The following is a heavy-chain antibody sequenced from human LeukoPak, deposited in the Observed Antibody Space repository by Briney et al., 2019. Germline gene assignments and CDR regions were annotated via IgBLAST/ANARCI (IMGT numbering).Heavy chain of an antibody. CDR1: GGSISSYY. V-gene: IGHV4-59*01. CDR2: IYYSGST. J-gene: IGHJ5*02. D-gene: IGHD2-15*01. CDR3: ARSYGGVVAASFDP. Sequence: SETLSLTCTVSGGSISSYYWSWIRQPPGKGLEWIGCIYYSGSTNYNPSLKSRVTISVDTSKNQFSLKLSSVTAADTAVYYCARSYGGVVAASFDPWGQGTLVTVSS.